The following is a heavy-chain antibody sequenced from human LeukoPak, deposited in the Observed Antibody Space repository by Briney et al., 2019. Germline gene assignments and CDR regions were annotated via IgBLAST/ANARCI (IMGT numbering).Heavy chain of an antibody. J-gene: IGHJ4*02. CDR1: GGSISSGDYY. CDR3: ARAAEGYCSGGSCPGDLDY. CDR2: IYYSGST. Sequence: SQTLSLTCTVSGGSISSGDYYWSCIRQPPGKGLEWIGYIYYSGSTYYNPSLKSRVTISVDTSKNQFSLKLSSVTAADTAVYYRARAAEGYCSGGSCPGDLDYWGQGTLVTVSS. D-gene: IGHD2-15*01. V-gene: IGHV4-30-4*01.